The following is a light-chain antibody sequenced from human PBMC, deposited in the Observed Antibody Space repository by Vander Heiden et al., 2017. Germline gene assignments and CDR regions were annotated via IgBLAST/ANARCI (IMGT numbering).Light chain of an antibody. CDR3: QQYGSPLT. J-gene: IGKJ4*01. CDR2: RSS. Sequence: EIVLTPSPGTMSLSPGERATLSCSASQSVSSDYLAWYQQKPGQAPRLLICRSSSTATGIPDRFSGSGSGTVFTLTISMLEHEDFALYYCQQYGSPLTFGGGTKVDIK. V-gene: IGKV3-20*01. CDR1: QSVSSDY.